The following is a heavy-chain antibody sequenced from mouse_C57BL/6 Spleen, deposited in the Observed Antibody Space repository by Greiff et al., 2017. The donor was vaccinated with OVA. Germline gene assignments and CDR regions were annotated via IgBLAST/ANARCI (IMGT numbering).Heavy chain of an antibody. D-gene: IGHD1-1*01. V-gene: IGHV1-80*01. CDR3: ARRDYYYGSSYGYFDV. Sequence: VQVVESGAELVKPGASVKISCKASGYAFSSYWMNWVKQRPGKGLEWIGQIYPGDGDTNYNGKFKGKATVTADKSSSTAYMQLSSLTSEDSAVYFCARRDYYYGSSYGYFDVWGTGTTVTVSS. CDR1: GYAFSSYW. CDR2: IYPGDGDT. J-gene: IGHJ1*03.